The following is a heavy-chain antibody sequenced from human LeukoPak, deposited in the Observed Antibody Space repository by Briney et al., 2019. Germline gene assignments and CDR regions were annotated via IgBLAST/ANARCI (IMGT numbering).Heavy chain of an antibody. V-gene: IGHV3-48*04. Sequence: GGSLRLSCAASGFTFSSYSMNWVRQAPGKGLEWVSYISSSSTIYYADSVKGRFTISRDNAKNSLYLQMNSLRAEDTAVYYCARDNGAQRYYYMDVWGKGTTVTVSS. CDR1: GFTFSSYS. D-gene: IGHD2-8*01. J-gene: IGHJ6*03. CDR2: ISSSSTI. CDR3: ARDNGAQRYYYMDV.